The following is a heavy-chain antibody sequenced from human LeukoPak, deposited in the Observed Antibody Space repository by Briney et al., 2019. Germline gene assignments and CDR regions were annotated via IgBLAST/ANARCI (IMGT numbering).Heavy chain of an antibody. V-gene: IGHV3-7*05. D-gene: IGHD3-9*01. CDR2: INQDGSKK. Sequence: QGGGSLRLSCAASGFSLSSDWMNWGRQAPGKGLEGVANINQDGSKKYYVDSVKGRFTISRDNAKTSLYLQMNSLRAEDTAVYYCARDPDILTGVAYDFWGQGTIVSVSS. J-gene: IGHJ3*01. CDR1: GFSLSSDW. CDR3: ARDPDILTGVAYDF.